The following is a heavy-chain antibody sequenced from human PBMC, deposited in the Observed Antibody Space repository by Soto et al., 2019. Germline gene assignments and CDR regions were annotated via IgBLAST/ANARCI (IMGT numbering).Heavy chain of an antibody. CDR1: GFTFCSYG. D-gene: IGHD2-15*01. CDR2: ISYDGSNK. V-gene: IGHV3-30*18. J-gene: IGHJ6*02. CDR3: AKDQALPQWSGKYYYYYGMDV. Sequence: PGGSLRLSCAASGFTFCSYGMRWVRQAPGKGLEWVAVISYDGSNKYYADSVKGRFTISRDNSKNTLYLQMNSLRAEDTAVYYCAKDQALPQWSGKYYYYYGMDVWGQGTTLTVSS.